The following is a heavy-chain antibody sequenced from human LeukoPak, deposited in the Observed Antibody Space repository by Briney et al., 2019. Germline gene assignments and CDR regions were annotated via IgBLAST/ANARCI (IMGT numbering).Heavy chain of an antibody. J-gene: IGHJ4*02. CDR1: GFTFSSYW. D-gene: IGHD1-26*01. CDR2: IKQDGSEK. V-gene: IGHV3-7*01. Sequence: PGGSLRPSCAASGFTFSSYWMSWVRQAPGKGLEWVATIKQDGSEKYYVDSVKGRFTISRDNAKNSLHLQINSLRAEDTAVYYCARGGNSATDYRGQGTLVTVSS. CDR3: ARGGNSATDY.